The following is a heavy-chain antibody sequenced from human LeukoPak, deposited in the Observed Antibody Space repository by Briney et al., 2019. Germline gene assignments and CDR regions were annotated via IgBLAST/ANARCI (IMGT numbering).Heavy chain of an antibody. CDR2: ISYDGSNK. CDR1: GFTFSSYA. V-gene: IGHV3-30-3*01. Sequence: GGSLRLSCAASGFTFSSYAMHWVGQAPGKGLEWVAVISYDGSNKYYADSVKGRFTISRDNSKNTLYLQMDSLRAEDTAVYYCARGLDYWGQGTLVTVSS. J-gene: IGHJ4*02. CDR3: ARGLDY.